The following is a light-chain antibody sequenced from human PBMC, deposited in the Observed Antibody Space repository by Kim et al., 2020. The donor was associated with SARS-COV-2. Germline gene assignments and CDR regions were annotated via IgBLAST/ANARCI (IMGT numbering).Light chain of an antibody. CDR1: TGAVTSGHY. V-gene: IGLV7-46*01. Sequence: QAVVTQEPSLTVSPGETVTLTCGSSTGAVTSGHYPHWLQQKPGQAPRTLIYDTNNKHSWTPARVSGSLLGGKAALTLSGAQPEDEAEYYCLLSYSGAWVFGGGTKLTVL. J-gene: IGLJ3*02. CDR3: LLSYSGAWV. CDR2: DTN.